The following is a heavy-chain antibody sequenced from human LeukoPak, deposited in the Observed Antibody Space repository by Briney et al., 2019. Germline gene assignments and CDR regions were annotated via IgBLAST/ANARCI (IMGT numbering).Heavy chain of an antibody. CDR1: GGSISSYY. CDR3: ARGDSGWYWDY. CDR2: IYYSGST. D-gene: IGHD6-19*01. J-gene: IGHJ4*02. Sequence: KPSETLSLTCNVSGGSISSYYWSWIRQSPGKGLEWIGYIYYSGSTNYNPSLRSRVTISVDTSKSQFSLKLSSVTAADTAVYYCARGDSGWYWDYWGQGTLVTVSS. V-gene: IGHV4-59*08.